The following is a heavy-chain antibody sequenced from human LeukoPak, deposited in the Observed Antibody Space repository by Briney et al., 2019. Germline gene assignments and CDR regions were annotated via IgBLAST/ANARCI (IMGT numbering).Heavy chain of an antibody. CDR3: AREVSNHFDY. V-gene: IGHV3-48*02. D-gene: IGHD5/OR15-5a*01. J-gene: IGHJ4*02. CDR1: GFTFSTYP. Sequence: GGSLRLSCAASGFTFSTYPMNWVRQAPGKGLEWVSYISAGITSIYYADSVKGRFTISRDNAKNSLYLQMNSLRDEDTAVYYCAREVSNHFDYWGQGILVTVSS. CDR2: ISAGITSI.